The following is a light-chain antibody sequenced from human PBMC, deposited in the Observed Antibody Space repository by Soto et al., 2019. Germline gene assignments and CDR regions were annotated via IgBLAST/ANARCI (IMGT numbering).Light chain of an antibody. CDR2: LNSDGSH. V-gene: IGLV4-69*01. Sequence: QPVLTQSPSASASLGASVKLTCTLSSGHSSYAIAWHQQQPEKGPRYLMKLNSDGSHSKGDGIPDRFSGSSSGAERYLTISSLQPEDEADYYCQTWGTGHWVFGGGTKLTVL. J-gene: IGLJ3*02. CDR1: SGHSSYA. CDR3: QTWGTGHWV.